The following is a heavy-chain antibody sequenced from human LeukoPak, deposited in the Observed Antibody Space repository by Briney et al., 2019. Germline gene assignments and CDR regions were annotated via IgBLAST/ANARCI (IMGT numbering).Heavy chain of an antibody. CDR2: IYYSGST. CDR3: ARVDTAMVDY. CDR1: GGSISSYY. Sequence: SETLSLTCTVSGGSISSYYWSWIRQPPGKGLEWIGYIYYSGSTNYNPSLKSRVTMSVDTSKNQFSLKLSSVTAADTAVYYCARVDTAMVDYWGQGTLVTVSS. D-gene: IGHD5-18*01. J-gene: IGHJ4*02. V-gene: IGHV4-59*01.